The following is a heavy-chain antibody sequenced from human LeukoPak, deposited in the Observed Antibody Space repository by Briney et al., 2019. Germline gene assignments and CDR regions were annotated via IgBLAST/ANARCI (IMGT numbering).Heavy chain of an antibody. Sequence: GGSLRLSCAASGFTFNNYAMSWVRQAPGKGLEWVSAISGSDDNTYYADSVKGRFAISRDISKNTLYLQMNSLRADDTAVYYCANDFDHWGQGTLVTVSS. V-gene: IGHV3-23*01. CDR1: GFTFNNYA. J-gene: IGHJ4*02. CDR2: ISGSDDNT. CDR3: ANDFDH.